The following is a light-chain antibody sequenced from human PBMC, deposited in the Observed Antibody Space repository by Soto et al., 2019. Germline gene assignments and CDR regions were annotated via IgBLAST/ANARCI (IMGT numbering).Light chain of an antibody. CDR2: KIS. CDR1: QSLVHCDGKTY. Sequence: DIVMTQTPLSSLVTLGQPASISCRSSQSLVHCDGKTYLSWLQQRTGQPPRLLIYKISNRFYGVPDRFSGRGAGTDCTLKISRVEAEDVGVYYCMQATQFPHTLGQGTKLEI. V-gene: IGKV2-24*01. J-gene: IGKJ2*01. CDR3: MQATQFPHT.